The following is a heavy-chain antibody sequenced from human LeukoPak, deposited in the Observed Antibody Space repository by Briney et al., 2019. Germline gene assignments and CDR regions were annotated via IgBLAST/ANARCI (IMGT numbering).Heavy chain of an antibody. D-gene: IGHD3-3*01. CDR3: ASRDYDFWSGYYNMDGY. CDR2: ISSSSSYI. J-gene: IGHJ4*02. V-gene: IGHV3-21*01. CDR1: GFTFSSYS. Sequence: GGSLRLSCAASGFTFSSYSMNWVRQAPGKGLEWVSSISSSSSYIYYADSVKGRFTISRDNAKNSLYLQMNSLRAEDTAVYYCASRDYDFWSGYYNMDGYWGQGTLVTVS.